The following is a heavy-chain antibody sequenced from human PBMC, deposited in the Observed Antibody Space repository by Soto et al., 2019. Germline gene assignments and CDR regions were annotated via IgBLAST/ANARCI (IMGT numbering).Heavy chain of an antibody. J-gene: IGHJ4*02. Sequence: PSETLSLTSTISGDSITNRNYYWRWVRQAPGAGLQWIGNVYHSGRTYYNPSLKSRVTMSVVTSKNQFSLKLTSVTAVVTAVYYCARREIQGPIDYWGQGTLVTAPQ. CDR1: GDSITNRNYY. CDR2: VYHSGRT. CDR3: ARREIQGPIDY. V-gene: IGHV4-39*07. D-gene: IGHD1-26*01.